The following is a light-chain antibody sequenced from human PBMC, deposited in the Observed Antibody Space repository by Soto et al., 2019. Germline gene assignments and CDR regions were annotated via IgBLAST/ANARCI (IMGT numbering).Light chain of an antibody. Sequence: EIVLTQSPGTLSLSPGERATLSRRASQSVNSNYLSWYQQKPGQAPRLLIYGASSRASGIPGRFSGSGSGTDFTLTISRLEPEDFAVYYCQQYGSSLFTFGQGTRLEIE. CDR3: QQYGSSLFT. V-gene: IGKV3-20*01. CDR1: QSVNSNY. J-gene: IGKJ5*01. CDR2: GAS.